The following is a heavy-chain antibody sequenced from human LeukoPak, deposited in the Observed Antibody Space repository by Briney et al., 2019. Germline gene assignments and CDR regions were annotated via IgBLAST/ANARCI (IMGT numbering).Heavy chain of an antibody. D-gene: IGHD3-10*01. CDR1: GYTFTSYA. J-gene: IGHJ6*03. CDR3: ASTHREFYYYYYMDV. V-gene: IGHV1-69*13. CDR2: IIPIFGTA. Sequence: SVKVSCKASGYTFTSYAISWVRQAPGQGLEWMGGIIPIFGTANYAQKFQGRVTITADESTSTAYMELSSLRSEDTAVYYCASTHREFYYYYYMDVWGKGTTVTVSS.